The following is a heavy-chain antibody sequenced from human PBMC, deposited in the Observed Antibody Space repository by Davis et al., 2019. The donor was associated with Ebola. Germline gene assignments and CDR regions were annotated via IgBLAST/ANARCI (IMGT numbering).Heavy chain of an antibody. Sequence: GESLKISCAASGFTVSSNYMSWVRQAPGKGLEWVSVIYSGGSTYYADSVKGRFTISRDNAKNSLYLQMNSLRDEDTAVYYCARNLVRHWYFDLWGRGTLVTVSS. V-gene: IGHV3-53*01. CDR1: GFTVSSNY. CDR3: ARNLVRHWYFDL. D-gene: IGHD2-8*01. J-gene: IGHJ2*01. CDR2: IYSGGST.